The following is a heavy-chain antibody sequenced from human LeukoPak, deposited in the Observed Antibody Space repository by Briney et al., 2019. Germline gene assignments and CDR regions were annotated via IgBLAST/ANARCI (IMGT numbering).Heavy chain of an antibody. CDR2: ISYDGSNK. J-gene: IGHJ4*02. V-gene: IGHV3-30*18. CDR1: EFTFSSYG. Sequence: GGSLRLSCAASEFTFSSYGMHWVRQAPGKGLEWVAVISYDGSNKYYTDSVKGRFTISRDNSKNTLYLQMNSLRAEDTAVYYCAKGGLAAAFLYWGQGTLVTVSS. CDR3: AKGGLAAAFLY. D-gene: IGHD6-13*01.